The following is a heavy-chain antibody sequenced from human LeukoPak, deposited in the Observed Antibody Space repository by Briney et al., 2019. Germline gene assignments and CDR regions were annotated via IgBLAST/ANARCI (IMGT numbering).Heavy chain of an antibody. J-gene: IGHJ4*02. CDR3: VRDPNWGNDH. CDR1: GNYW. V-gene: IGHV3-74*01. CDR2: IETDGTYT. D-gene: IGHD7-27*01. Sequence: GGSLRLSCAASGNYWMHWVRQAPGKGLVWVSRIETDGTYTNYAESVKGRFTISRDNAKSTLYLQMNSLRAEDTAVYYCVRDPNWGNDHWGQGVLVAVSS.